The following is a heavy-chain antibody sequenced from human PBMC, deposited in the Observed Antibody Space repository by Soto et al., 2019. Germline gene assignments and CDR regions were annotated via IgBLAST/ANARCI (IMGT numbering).Heavy chain of an antibody. V-gene: IGHV3-30-3*01. Sequence: QVQLVESGGGVVQPGRSLRLSCAASGFTFSSYAMHWVRQAPGKGLEWVAVISYDGSNKYYADSVKGRFTISRDNSKNTLYLQMNRLRAEDTAVYYCARGGYCISTSCPRPFDYWGQGTLVTVSS. CDR3: ARGGYCISTSCPRPFDY. J-gene: IGHJ4*02. CDR1: GFTFSSYA. D-gene: IGHD2-2*01. CDR2: ISYDGSNK.